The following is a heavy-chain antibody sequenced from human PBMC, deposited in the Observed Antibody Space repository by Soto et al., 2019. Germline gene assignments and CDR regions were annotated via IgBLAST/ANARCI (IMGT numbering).Heavy chain of an antibody. Sequence: QVQLVQSGAEVRKPGSSVTVSCQASGGTLTNYAVNWVRQAPGQGLEWVGGIIPVFGTASNALKFQGRVTITADTSTSKVYLQLTSLRSEDTAVYYCARSGNSGYDWGGGLEIWGRGTLVTVTS. CDR1: GGTLTNYA. J-gene: IGHJ4*03. V-gene: IGHV1-69*06. D-gene: IGHD5-12*01. CDR3: ARSGNSGYDWGGGLEI. CDR2: IIPVFGTA.